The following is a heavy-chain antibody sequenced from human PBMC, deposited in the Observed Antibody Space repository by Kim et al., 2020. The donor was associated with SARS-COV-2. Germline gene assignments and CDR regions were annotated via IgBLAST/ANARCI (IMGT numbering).Heavy chain of an antibody. Sequence: LTSRVTISVDTSKNQFSRKLSSVTAADTAVYYCARGRTYPMATITGPFDYWGQGTLVTVSS. D-gene: IGHD5-12*01. CDR3: ARGRTYPMATITGPFDY. V-gene: IGHV4-34*01. J-gene: IGHJ4*02.